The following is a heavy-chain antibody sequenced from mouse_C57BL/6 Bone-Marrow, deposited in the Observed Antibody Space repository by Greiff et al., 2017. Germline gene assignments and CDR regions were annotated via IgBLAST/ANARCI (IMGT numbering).Heavy chain of an antibody. CDR3: ARRGFAY. V-gene: IGHV1-82*01. CDR1: GYAFSSSW. Sequence: VQGVASGPELVKPGASVKISCKASGYAFSSSWMNWVKQRPGKGLEWIGRTYPGAGDTKSNGKFKGKSTLTADKSASTAYMQLSSLTSEDSAVYFCARRGFAYWGQGTLVTVAA. J-gene: IGHJ3*01. CDR2: TYPGAGDT.